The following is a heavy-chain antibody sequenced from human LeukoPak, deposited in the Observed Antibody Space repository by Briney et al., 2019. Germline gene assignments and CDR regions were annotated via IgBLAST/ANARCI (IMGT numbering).Heavy chain of an antibody. Sequence: GGSLRLSCAASGFTFSSHDMHWVRQATGKGLEWVSTIGTAGDTYYPGSVKGRFTNSRENAKNSLYLQMNILKAGDTAVYYCARGGPGYYLDYWGQGTLVTVSS. J-gene: IGHJ4*02. CDR2: IGTAGDT. V-gene: IGHV3-13*01. D-gene: IGHD1-26*01. CDR3: ARGGPGYYLDY. CDR1: GFTFSSHD.